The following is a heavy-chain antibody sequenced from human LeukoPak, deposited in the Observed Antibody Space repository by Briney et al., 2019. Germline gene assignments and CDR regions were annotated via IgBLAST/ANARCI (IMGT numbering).Heavy chain of an antibody. J-gene: IGHJ6*02. Sequence: GGSLRLSCIGSGLTFSGLELNWVRQAPGKGLEWVSSITISSNFIYYADSVKGRFTISRDNAKSSLFLQMNSLRAEDTAVYFCARDGHGDGFLTGYSYFGMDVWGQGTTVTVSS. D-gene: IGHD3-9*01. V-gene: IGHV3-21*01. CDR3: ARDGHGDGFLTGYSYFGMDV. CDR2: ITISSNFI. CDR1: GLTFSGLE.